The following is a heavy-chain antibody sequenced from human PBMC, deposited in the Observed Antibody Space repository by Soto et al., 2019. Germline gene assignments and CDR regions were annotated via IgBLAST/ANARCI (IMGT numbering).Heavy chain of an antibody. CDR1: GFTFTSHN. CDR3: ARELSTIIRAYN. CDR2: ISPYDHSF. J-gene: IGHJ4*02. V-gene: IGHV3-21*02. D-gene: IGHD3-10*01. Sequence: EVQLVESRGGLVKPGGSLRLSCAASGFTFTSHNIYWFRQAPGKGLEWVSSISPYDHSFYYADSVKGRFTVSKDNAKSSVFLQMDSLRAEDTAIYYCARELSTIIRAYNWGQGTLVTVSS.